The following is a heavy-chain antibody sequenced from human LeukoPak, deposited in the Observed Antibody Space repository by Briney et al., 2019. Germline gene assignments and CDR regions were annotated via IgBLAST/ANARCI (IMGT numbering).Heavy chain of an antibody. CDR1: GYTFSDSY. Sequence: ASVKVSCKASGYTFSDSYMHWGRQAPGQGLEWMGWINPKSGGTNYAQKLQGRVTMTRDTSISTASMELTSLRSDDTAVYYCARERGGYCNGDSCSDAFDLWGQGTVVTVSS. CDR3: ARERGGYCNGDSCSDAFDL. J-gene: IGHJ3*01. CDR2: INPKSGGT. D-gene: IGHD2-15*01. V-gene: IGHV1-2*02.